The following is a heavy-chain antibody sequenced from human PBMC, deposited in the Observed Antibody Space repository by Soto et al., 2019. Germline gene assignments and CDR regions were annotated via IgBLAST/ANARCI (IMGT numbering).Heavy chain of an antibody. J-gene: IGHJ5*02. CDR2: INPNSGGT. CDR1: GYTFTGDY. Sequence: ASVKGSCKASGYTFTGDYMHWVRQAPGQGLEWMGWINPNSGGTNYAQKFQGWVTMTRDTSISTAYMELSRLRSDDTAVYYCARSAVPIVVVPAARSWFDPWGHGTLVTVSS. V-gene: IGHV1-2*04. CDR3: ARSAVPIVVVPAARSWFDP. D-gene: IGHD2-2*01.